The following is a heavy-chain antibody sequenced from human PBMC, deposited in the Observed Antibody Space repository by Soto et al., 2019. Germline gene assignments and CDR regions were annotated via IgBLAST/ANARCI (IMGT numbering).Heavy chain of an antibody. CDR3: ARQWLPNTYYYYGIDV. Sequence: PSQTLSLTCAISGDSVSSNSAAWNWIRQSPSRGLEWLGRTYYRSKWYNYYAVSVKSRITITPDTSKNQFSLNLYSVTAADTAVYYCARQWLPNTYYYYGIDVWGQGTTVTVSS. V-gene: IGHV6-1*01. D-gene: IGHD6-19*01. J-gene: IGHJ6*02. CDR2: TYYRSKWYN. CDR1: GDSVSSNSAA.